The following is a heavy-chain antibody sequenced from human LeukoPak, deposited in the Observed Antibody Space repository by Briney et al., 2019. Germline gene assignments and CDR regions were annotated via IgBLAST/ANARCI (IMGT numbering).Heavy chain of an antibody. CDR2: IYYSGST. CDR3: ARRGGYSYGPYYFDY. CDR1: GGSISSSSYY. D-gene: IGHD5-18*01. V-gene: IGHV4-39*01. J-gene: IGHJ4*02. Sequence: SETLSLTCTVSGGSISSSSYYWGWIRQPPGKGLEWIGSIYYSGSTYYNPSLKSRVTISVDTSKNQFSLKLSSVTAADTAVYDCARRGGYSYGPYYFDYWGQGTLVTVSS.